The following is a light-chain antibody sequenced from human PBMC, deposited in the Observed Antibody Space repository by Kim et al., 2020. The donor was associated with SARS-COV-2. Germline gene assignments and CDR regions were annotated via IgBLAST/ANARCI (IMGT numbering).Light chain of an antibody. Sequence: EIVLTQSPATLSLSPGERAALSCRASQSVGNSLAWYQQKPGQAPRLLIYDASSRATGIPARFSGSGSGTDFTLTISSLEPEDFALYYCYHRSVLPPGSFGQGTKLEI. CDR3: YHRSVLPPGS. CDR1: QSVGNS. V-gene: IGKV3-11*01. CDR2: DAS. J-gene: IGKJ2*04.